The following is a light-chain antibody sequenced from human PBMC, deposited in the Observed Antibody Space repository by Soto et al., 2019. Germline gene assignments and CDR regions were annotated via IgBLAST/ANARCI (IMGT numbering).Light chain of an antibody. CDR1: SSDVGGYNY. CDR3: SSFAGNNDVV. J-gene: IGLJ2*01. V-gene: IGLV2-8*01. CDR2: DVN. Sequence: QFALTQPPSASGSPGQSVTISCTGTSSDVGGYNYVSWYQQHPGKAPKLMIYDVNKRPSGVPGRFSGSKSGNTASLTVSGLQADDEADYYCSSFAGNNDVVFGGGTKVTVL.